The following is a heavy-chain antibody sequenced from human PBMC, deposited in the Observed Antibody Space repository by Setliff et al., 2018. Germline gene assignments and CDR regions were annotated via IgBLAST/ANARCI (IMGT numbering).Heavy chain of an antibody. CDR1: GDSISNYY. CDR3: AASRAYTGAVEEWFLPKTFDF. V-gene: IGHV4-4*07. D-gene: IGHD3-10*01. J-gene: IGHJ4*02. CDR2: IYATEST. Sequence: SETLSLTCTVSGDSISNYYWNWIRQPAGKGLEWIGRIYATESTKYNPSLKSRVTLSIDTSKNQFSLKLSSVTAADAALYYCAASRAYTGAVEEWFLPKTFDFWGQGSPVTVS.